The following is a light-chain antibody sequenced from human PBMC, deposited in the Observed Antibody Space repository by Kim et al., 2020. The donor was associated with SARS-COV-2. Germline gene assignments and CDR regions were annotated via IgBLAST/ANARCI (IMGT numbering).Light chain of an antibody. Sequence: ASVRDKVTITCRASQDIGNDLGWYQQNPGRAPKRLIYGASNLQSGVPSRFRGSGSETEFTLTINILQPEDFAIYFCLQHRTYPITFGQGTRLEIK. CDR2: GAS. V-gene: IGKV1-17*01. J-gene: IGKJ5*01. CDR3: LQHRTYPIT. CDR1: QDIGND.